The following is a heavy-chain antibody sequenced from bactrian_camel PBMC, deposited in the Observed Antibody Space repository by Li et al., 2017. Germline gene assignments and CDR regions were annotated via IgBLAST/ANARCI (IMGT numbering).Heavy chain of an antibody. V-gene: IGHV3S53*01. CDR3: AADRWCRSSWRPDWFSY. J-gene: IGHJ4*01. CDR1: GNTVSRIC. CDR2: IDAGDGT. Sequence: HVQLVESGGGAVQAGGSLRLSCTISGNTVSRICMGWFRQSPGKEREPVARIDAGDGTNYADDVKGRFTIFKDNAGETLYLQMNSLKPEDTAMYYCAADRWCRSSWRPDWFSYWGQGTQVTVS. D-gene: IGHD6*01.